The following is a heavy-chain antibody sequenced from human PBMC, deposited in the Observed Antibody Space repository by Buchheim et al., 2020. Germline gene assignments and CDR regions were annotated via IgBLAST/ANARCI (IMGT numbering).Heavy chain of an antibody. Sequence: EVQLVESGGGSVQTGGSLRLSCAASGFTFSDSWMTWVRQAPGKGLERVANVNQDGSETYYVDSVKGRFTISRDNAKNSLYLQMNSLRAEDTAVYYCTRDRGWQQFDYWGQGTL. CDR2: VNQDGSET. D-gene: IGHD5-24*01. V-gene: IGHV3-7*04. J-gene: IGHJ4*02. CDR1: GFTFSDSW. CDR3: TRDRGWQQFDY.